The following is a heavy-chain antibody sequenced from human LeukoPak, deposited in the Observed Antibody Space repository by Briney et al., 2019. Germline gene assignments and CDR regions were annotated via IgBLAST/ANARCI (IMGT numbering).Heavy chain of an antibody. CDR1: NFMFSNYD. V-gene: IGHV3-30*02. Sequence: PGGSLRLSCAASNFMFSNYDMNWARQAPGKGLEWVAFIRYDGSYKNSAESVQGRFTISRDNSRNTLYLQMNSLRAEDTAVYYCAKVKGFGEFYDAFDIWGQGTMVTVSS. CDR3: AKVKGFGEFYDAFDI. J-gene: IGHJ3*02. D-gene: IGHD3-10*01. CDR2: IRYDGSYK.